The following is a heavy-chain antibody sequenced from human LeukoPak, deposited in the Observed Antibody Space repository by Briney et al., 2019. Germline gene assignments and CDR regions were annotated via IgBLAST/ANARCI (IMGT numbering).Heavy chain of an antibody. J-gene: IGHJ6*03. CDR2: ISYSSSTI. CDR3: ARGSRDFYYYYMDV. V-gene: IGHV3-48*01. Sequence: GGSLRLSCAASGFTFSSYSMNWVRQAPGKGLEWVSYISYSSSTIYCADSVKGRFTISRDNAKNSLYLQMNSLRAEDTAVYYCARGSRDFYYYYMDVWGKGTTVTVSS. CDR1: GFTFSSYS.